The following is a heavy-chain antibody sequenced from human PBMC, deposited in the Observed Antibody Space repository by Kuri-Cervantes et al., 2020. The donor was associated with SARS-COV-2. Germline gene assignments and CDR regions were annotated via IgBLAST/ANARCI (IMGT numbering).Heavy chain of an antibody. CDR3: AREDWNDAGVFDY. CDR1: GYTFTSYG. Sequence: ASVKVSCKASGYTFTSYGISWVRQAPGQGLEWMGWISAYNGNTNYAQKLQGRVTMTTDASTSTVYMELRSLRSDDTAVYYCAREDWNDAGVFDYWGQGTLVTVSS. D-gene: IGHD1-1*01. CDR2: ISAYNGNT. V-gene: IGHV1-18*01. J-gene: IGHJ4*02.